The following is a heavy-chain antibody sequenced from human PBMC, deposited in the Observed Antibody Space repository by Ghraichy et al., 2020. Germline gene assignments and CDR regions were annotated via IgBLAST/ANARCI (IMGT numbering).Heavy chain of an antibody. V-gene: IGHV4-61*01. Sequence: SETLSLTCTVSGGSVSSGSYYWSWIRQPPGKGLEWIGYIYYSGSTNYNPSLKSRVTISVDTSKNQFSLKLSSVTAADTAVYYCARNIRGFLVDYWGQGTLVTVSS. CDR3: ARNIRGFLVDY. J-gene: IGHJ4*02. CDR2: IYYSGST. CDR1: GGSVSSGSYY. D-gene: IGHD3-3*01.